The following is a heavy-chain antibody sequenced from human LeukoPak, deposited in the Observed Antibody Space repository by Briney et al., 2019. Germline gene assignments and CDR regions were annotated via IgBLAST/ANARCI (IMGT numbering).Heavy chain of an antibody. V-gene: IGHV3-23*01. CDR2: ISVSGGGT. CDR1: GFTISSYA. CDR3: ARCTASCYANAFDV. Sequence: GGSLRLSCAASGFTISSYAMSWVRQAPGKGLEWVSSISVSGGGTYYADSVKGRFTISRDNSKNTLYLQMNSLSAEDTAVYYCARCTASCYANAFDVWGRGTLLTVSS. D-gene: IGHD2-2*01. J-gene: IGHJ3*01.